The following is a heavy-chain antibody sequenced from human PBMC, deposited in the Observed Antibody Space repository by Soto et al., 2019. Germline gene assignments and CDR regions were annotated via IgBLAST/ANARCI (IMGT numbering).Heavy chain of an antibody. Sequence: QVQLVQSGAEVKKPGASVKVSCKASGYTFTSYAMHWVRQAPGQRLEWMGWINAGNGNTKYSQKFQGRVTITRDTSASTAYMELSSLRSEDTAVYYGARDGAKYNWNYDYWGQGTLVTVSS. V-gene: IGHV1-3*01. CDR2: INAGNGNT. D-gene: IGHD1-7*01. CDR1: GYTFTSYA. CDR3: ARDGAKYNWNYDY. J-gene: IGHJ4*02.